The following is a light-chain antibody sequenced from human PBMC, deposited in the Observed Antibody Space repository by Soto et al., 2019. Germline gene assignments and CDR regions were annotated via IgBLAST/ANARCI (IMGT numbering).Light chain of an antibody. Sequence: QSALTQPASVSGSPGQSITISCTGTSSDVGGYTFVSWYQHHPGKGPKLLISEVSNRPSGVPDRFSGSKSGNTASLTVSGLQVEDEADYYCSSYGGSHNFVFGTGTKLTVL. J-gene: IGLJ1*01. V-gene: IGLV2-8*01. CDR2: EVS. CDR1: SSDVGGYTF. CDR3: SSYGGSHNFV.